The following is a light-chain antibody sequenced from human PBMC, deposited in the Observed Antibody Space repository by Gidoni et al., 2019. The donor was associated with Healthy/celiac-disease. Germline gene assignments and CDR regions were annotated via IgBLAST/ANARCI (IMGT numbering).Light chain of an antibody. CDR2: AAS. Sequence: DIQMTQSPSSLSASVGDIVTITCRASQSISSYLNWYQQKPGKAPKLLIYAASSLQSGVPSRFSGSGSGTDFTLTISSLQPEDFATYYCQQSYSTPPTFGQGTKLEIQ. V-gene: IGKV1-39*01. CDR3: QQSYSTPPT. J-gene: IGKJ2*01. CDR1: QSISSY.